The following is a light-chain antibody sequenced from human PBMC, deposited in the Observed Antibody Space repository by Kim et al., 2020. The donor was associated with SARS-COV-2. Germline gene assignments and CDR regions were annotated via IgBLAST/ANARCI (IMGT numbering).Light chain of an antibody. CDR3: QSRDSGGRVM. CDR2: GRN. V-gene: IGLV3-19*01. J-gene: IGLJ3*02. Sequence: SSELNQDPVVSVALGQTVKITCQGDSLRSYYATWYQQKPRQAPVLVIYGRNNRPSGIPDRFSGSASGNTASLTISGTQAEDEADFYCQSRDSGGRVMFGGGTKLTVL. CDR1: SLRSYY.